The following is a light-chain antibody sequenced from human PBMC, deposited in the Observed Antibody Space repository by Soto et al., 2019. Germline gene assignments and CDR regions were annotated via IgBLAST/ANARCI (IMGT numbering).Light chain of an antibody. Sequence: DIQMTQSPSSLSASVGDRVTITCRASQSISSYLNWYQQKPGKAPKLLIYAAASLQSGVPSRFSGSESGTDFTLTISSLQPEYFSTYYCQQSYSTPPWTVRQGTEVEIK. J-gene: IGKJ1*01. V-gene: IGKV1-39*01. CDR1: QSISSY. CDR3: QQSYSTPPWT. CDR2: AAA.